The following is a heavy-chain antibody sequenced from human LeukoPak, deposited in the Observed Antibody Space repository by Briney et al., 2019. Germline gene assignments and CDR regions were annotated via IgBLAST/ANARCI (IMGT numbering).Heavy chain of an antibody. CDR3: ASLAKRYYDSSGYYYGMDV. V-gene: IGHV4-34*01. CDR2: INHSGST. Sequence: PSETLSLTCAVYGGSFSVYYWSWIRQPPGKGLEWIGEINHSGSTNYNPSLKSRATISVDTSKNQFSLKLSSVTAADTAVYYCASLAKRYYDSSGYYYGMDVWGQGTTVTVSS. CDR1: GGSFSVYY. D-gene: IGHD3-22*01. J-gene: IGHJ6*02.